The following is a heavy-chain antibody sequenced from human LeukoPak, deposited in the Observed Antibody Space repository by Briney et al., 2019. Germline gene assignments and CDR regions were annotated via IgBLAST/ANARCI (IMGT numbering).Heavy chain of an antibody. Sequence: SETLSLTCTVSGGSIRSYYWSWIRQPPGKGLEWIGHIYHSGSTNYNPSLKSRVTISVDKSKNQFSLNLRSVTAADTAVYYCARATLDENSAYYPYFDYWGQGTLVTVSS. D-gene: IGHD3-22*01. CDR1: GGSIRSYY. CDR3: ARATLDENSAYYPYFDY. J-gene: IGHJ4*02. CDR2: IYHSGST. V-gene: IGHV4-59*12.